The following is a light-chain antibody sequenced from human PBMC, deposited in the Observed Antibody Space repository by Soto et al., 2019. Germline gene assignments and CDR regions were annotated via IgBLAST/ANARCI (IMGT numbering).Light chain of an antibody. J-gene: IGKJ5*01. Sequence: EIVMTQSPATLPVSPGERATLSGRASQSVSSNLAWYQQKPGQAPRLIIYGASTRANGIPARFSGSGSGTEFILTISSLQSQDFAVYYCQQYNNWHPITFGQGTRLEIK. CDR2: GAS. V-gene: IGKV3-15*01. CDR1: QSVSSN. CDR3: QQYNNWHPIT.